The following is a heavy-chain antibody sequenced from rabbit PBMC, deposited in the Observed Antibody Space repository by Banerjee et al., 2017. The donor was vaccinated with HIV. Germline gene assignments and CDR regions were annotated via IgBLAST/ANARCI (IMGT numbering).Heavy chain of an antibody. D-gene: IGHD1-1*01. J-gene: IGHJ4*01. V-gene: IGHV1S45*01. CDR2: INAITGKA. CDR3: TRDSGSGPYIDGYFNL. CDR1: GFSFSNKAV. Sequence: QEQLVESGGGLVQPGGSLKLSCTASGFSFSNKAVMCWVRQAPGKGLEWIACINAITGKAVYASWAKGRFTISKPSSTTVTLRMTSLTVADTATYFCTRDSGSGPYIDGYFNLWGPGTLVTVS.